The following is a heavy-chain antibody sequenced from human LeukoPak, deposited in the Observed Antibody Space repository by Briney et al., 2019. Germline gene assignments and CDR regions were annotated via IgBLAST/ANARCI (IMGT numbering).Heavy chain of an antibody. V-gene: IGHV3-30*18. Sequence: GRSLRLSCAASGFTFSSYGMHWVRQAPGKGLEWVAVISYDGSNKYYADSVKGRFTISRGNSKNTLYLQMNSLRAEDTAVYYCAKSRGGDYGVGGDYWGQGTLVTVSS. CDR1: GFTFSSYG. CDR3: AKSRGGDYGVGGDY. D-gene: IGHD4-17*01. J-gene: IGHJ4*02. CDR2: ISYDGSNK.